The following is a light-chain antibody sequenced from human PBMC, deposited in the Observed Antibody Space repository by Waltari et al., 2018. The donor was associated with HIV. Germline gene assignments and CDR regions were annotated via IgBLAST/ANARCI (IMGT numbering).Light chain of an antibody. Sequence: QSVLTQPPSASGTPGQRVTISCSGSSSNIGSNYVYWYQQLPGTAPKLLIYRNKQRPAGGPYRFSGSKSGTSASLAISGLRSEDEADYYCAAWDNSLSAPVFGGGTKLTVL. CDR2: RNK. CDR1: SSNIGSNY. CDR3: AAWDNSLSAPV. J-gene: IGLJ3*02. V-gene: IGLV1-47*01.